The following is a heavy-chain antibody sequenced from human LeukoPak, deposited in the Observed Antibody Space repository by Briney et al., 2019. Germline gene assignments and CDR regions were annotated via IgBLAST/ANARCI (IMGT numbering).Heavy chain of an antibody. V-gene: IGHV4-59*02. CDR2: IYYSGST. CDR3: ARGRSYMGD. CDR1: GGSVSSYY. J-gene: IGHJ4*02. Sequence: KPSETLSLTCTVSGGSVSSYYWSWIRQPPGEGLEWIGYIYYSGSTNHNPSLKSRVTISVDTSKNQFSLKLNSVTAADTAVYYCARGRSYMGDWGQGTLVTVSS. D-gene: IGHD3-16*01.